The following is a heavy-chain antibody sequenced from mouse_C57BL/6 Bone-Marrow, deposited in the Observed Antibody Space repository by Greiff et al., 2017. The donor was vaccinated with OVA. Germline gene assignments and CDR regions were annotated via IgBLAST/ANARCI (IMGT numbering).Heavy chain of an antibody. CDR1: GYTFTNYW. Sequence: VQGVESGAELVRPGTSVKMSCKASGYTFTNYWIGWAKQRPGHGLEWIGDIYPGGGYTNYNEKFKGKATLTADKSSSTAYMQFSSLTSEDSAVYYCARRNYRSCYAFDYWGQGTSVTVSS. D-gene: IGHD2-14*01. V-gene: IGHV1-63*01. CDR3: ARRNYRSCYAFDY. J-gene: IGHJ4*01. CDR2: IYPGGGYT.